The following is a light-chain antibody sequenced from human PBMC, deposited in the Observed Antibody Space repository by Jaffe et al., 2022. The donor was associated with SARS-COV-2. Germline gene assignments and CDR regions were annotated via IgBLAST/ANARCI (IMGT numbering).Light chain of an antibody. J-gene: IGKJ2*01. CDR1: QSLLHRNGYNY. V-gene: IGKV2-28*01. CDR2: SGS. CDR3: MQGLQTMYT. Sequence: DIVMTQSPLSLPVTPGEPASISCSSSQSLLHRNGYNYLDWYLQKPGQSPQLLIYSGSERASGVPDRFSGSGSGTDFTLKISKVETEDVGVYYCMQGLQTMYTFGQGTKLEI.